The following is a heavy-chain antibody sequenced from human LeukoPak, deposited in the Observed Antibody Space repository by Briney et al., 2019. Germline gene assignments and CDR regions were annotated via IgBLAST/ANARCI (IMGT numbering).Heavy chain of an antibody. V-gene: IGHV1-18*01. CDR2: ISAYNGNT. J-gene: IGHJ6*02. D-gene: IGHD3-3*01. Sequence: ASVKVSCKASGYTFTSYGISWVRQAPGQGLEWMGWISAYNGNTNYAQKLQGRVTMTTDTSTSTAYMELRSLRSDDTAVYYCARVRDQGYDFWSGRGYYGMDVWGQGTTVTVSS. CDR3: ARVRDQGYDFWSGRGYYGMDV. CDR1: GYTFTSYG.